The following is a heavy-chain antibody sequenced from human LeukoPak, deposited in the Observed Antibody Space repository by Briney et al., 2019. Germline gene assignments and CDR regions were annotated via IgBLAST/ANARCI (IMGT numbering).Heavy chain of an antibody. CDR1: GFTFSSYW. CDR3: AKSSGYSYGSGYYFDY. V-gene: IGHV3-23*01. J-gene: IGHJ4*02. D-gene: IGHD5-18*01. CDR2: ISGGGGSI. Sequence: GGSLRLSCAASGFTFSSYWMSWVRQAPGKGLEWVSVISGGGGSIYYADSVKGRFTISRDNSKNTLYLQMNSLRAEDTAVYYCAKSSGYSYGSGYYFDYWGQGTLVTVSS.